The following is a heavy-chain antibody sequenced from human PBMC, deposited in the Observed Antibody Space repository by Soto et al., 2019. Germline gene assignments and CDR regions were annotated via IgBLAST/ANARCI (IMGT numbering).Heavy chain of an antibody. CDR2: VYYNGST. D-gene: IGHD4-17*01. CDR1: GGSVSSHLYY. CDR3: ARVDYGDYPWFDP. J-gene: IGHJ5*02. V-gene: IGHV4-61*01. Sequence: QVQLQESGPGLVKPSDTLSLTCSVSGGSVSSHLYYWGWIRQPPGNGLEWIANVYYNGSTNYKPSLKSRVTISLNTSKTKFSLKLSSVTAADTAVYYCARVDYGDYPWFDPWGQGTPVPVSS.